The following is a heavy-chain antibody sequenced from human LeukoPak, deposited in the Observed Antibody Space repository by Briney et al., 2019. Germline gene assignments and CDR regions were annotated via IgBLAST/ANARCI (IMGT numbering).Heavy chain of an antibody. CDR3: VYSEVGSTATSVFDY. J-gene: IGHJ4*02. Sequence: NPSQTLSLTCVVSGVSITTDYWSWVWQPAGKGLEYNGRVHARGDSNYSPSLKSRVTMSVDTSKNLFSLNLDSVTAADTAVYYCVYSEVGSTATSVFDYWGQGILVTVSS. V-gene: IGHV4-4*07. CDR2: VHARGDS. D-gene: IGHD4-17*01. CDR1: GVSITTDY.